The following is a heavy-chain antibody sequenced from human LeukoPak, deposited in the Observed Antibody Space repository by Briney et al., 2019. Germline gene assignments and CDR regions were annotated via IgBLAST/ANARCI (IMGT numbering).Heavy chain of an antibody. CDR3: ASLYCSGGSCYYYYGMDV. V-gene: IGHV1-69*04. D-gene: IGHD2-15*01. Sequence: SVKVSCKASGGTFSSYAISWVRQAPGQGLEWMGRIIPILGIANYAQKFQGRATITADKSTGTAYMELSSLRSEDTAVYYCASLYCSGGSCYYYYGMDVWGQGTTVTVSS. CDR1: GGTFSSYA. CDR2: IIPILGIA. J-gene: IGHJ6*02.